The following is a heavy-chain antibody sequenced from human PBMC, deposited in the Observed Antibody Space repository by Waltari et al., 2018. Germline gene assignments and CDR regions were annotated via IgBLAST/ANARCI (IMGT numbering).Heavy chain of an antibody. CDR1: GFTFVNPW. CDR3: TTEGGRTWPMY. CDR2: LKSKAEGGTT. Sequence: EVQLVESGGGLVKPGDSLRLSCVASGFTFVNPWINWVRQAPGKGLEWVGRLKSKAEGGTTDYAAPVKGRFAISRDDSKDTAYLQMNSLKTEDTAMYFCTTEGGRTWPMYWGQGTLVTVSS. J-gene: IGHJ4*02. V-gene: IGHV3-15*01. D-gene: IGHD2-2*01.